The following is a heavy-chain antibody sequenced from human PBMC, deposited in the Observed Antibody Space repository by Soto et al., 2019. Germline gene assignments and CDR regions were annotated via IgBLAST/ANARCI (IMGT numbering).Heavy chain of an antibody. Sequence: ASVKVSCKTSGYNFTNFDINWVRQAPGRGLVWMGWMNPSSGETGSAQNFQGRVTMTRDISTRTFFMQLTSLRSEDTAIYYCARLAEYCNGIKCYSNFEFWGRGTQVTVS. D-gene: IGHD2-15*01. V-gene: IGHV1-8*01. CDR3: ARLAEYCNGIKCYSNFEF. CDR2: MNPSSGET. CDR1: GYNFTNFD. J-gene: IGHJ4*01.